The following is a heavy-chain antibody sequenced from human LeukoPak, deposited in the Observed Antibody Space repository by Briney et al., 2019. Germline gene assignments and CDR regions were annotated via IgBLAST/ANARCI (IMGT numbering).Heavy chain of an antibody. CDR1: GFTFSSYS. D-gene: IGHD6-13*01. Sequence: GGSLRLSCAASGFTFSSYSMNWVRQAPGKGLEWVSSISSSSSYIYYADSVKGRFTISRDNAKNSLYLQMNSLRAEDTAVYYCAREGSWYSTPFDYWGQGTLVTVSS. CDR3: AREGSWYSTPFDY. CDR2: ISSSSSYI. V-gene: IGHV3-21*04. J-gene: IGHJ4*02.